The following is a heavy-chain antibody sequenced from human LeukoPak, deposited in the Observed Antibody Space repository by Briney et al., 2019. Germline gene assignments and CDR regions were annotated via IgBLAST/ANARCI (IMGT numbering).Heavy chain of an antibody. CDR2: NNNKTNGGTT. J-gene: IGHJ5*02. D-gene: IGHD1-26*01. Sequence: GGSHRLSCALAGLSLGIAYMSWASLAPGKGLGWVGRNNNKTNGGTTDYAAPVKVRLTISKDDSKNTLNLQRNSLKAEYTAVYYCTTTIVGVTTSFDPWGQGTLVTVSS. V-gene: IGHV3-15*01. CDR3: TTTIVGVTTSFDP. CDR1: GLSLGIAY.